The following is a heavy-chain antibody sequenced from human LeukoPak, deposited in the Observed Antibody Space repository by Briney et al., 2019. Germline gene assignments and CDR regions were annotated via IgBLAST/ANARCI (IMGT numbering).Heavy chain of an antibody. CDR3: ARALYYDFWSGYSEPAYYYYMDV. J-gene: IGHJ6*03. Sequence: ASVKVSCKASGGTFSSYAISWVRQAPGQGLEWMRGIIPIFGTANYAQKIQGRVPITADESTSTAYMELSSLRSEDTAVYYCARALYYDFWSGYSEPAYYYYMDVWGKGTTVTVSS. CDR1: GGTFSSYA. CDR2: IIPIFGTA. D-gene: IGHD3-3*01. V-gene: IGHV1-69*13.